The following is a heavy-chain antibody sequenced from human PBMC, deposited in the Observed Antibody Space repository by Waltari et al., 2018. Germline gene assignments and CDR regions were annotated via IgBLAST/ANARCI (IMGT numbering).Heavy chain of an antibody. V-gene: IGHV3-48*01. CDR2: ISGRTGVK. CDR1: GFDFSNSD. J-gene: IGHJ4*02. Sequence: EVQLVESGGGLVKPGGSLRLSCAASGFDFSNSDMNWVRQAPGKGLEWISYISGRTGVKYHADSVKGRFTISRDIAKNSVQLQMNSLRAEDTALYYCTGGHHDYWGQGTLATVSS. CDR3: TGGHHDY.